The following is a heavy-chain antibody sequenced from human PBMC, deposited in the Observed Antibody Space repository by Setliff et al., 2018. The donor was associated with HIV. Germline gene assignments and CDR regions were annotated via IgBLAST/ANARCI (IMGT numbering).Heavy chain of an antibody. CDR2: IRYDGSNK. CDR3: AKDLLRPVVAFDI. D-gene: IGHD4-17*01. V-gene: IGHV3-30*02. CDR1: GFTFNSYG. J-gene: IGHJ3*02. Sequence: PGGSLRLSCAASGFTFNSYGMHWVRQAPGKGLEWIAFIRYDGSNKYYADSAKGRFTISRDNSKNTLYLQMNSLRAEDTAVYYCAKDLLRPVVAFDIWGQGTMVTVSS.